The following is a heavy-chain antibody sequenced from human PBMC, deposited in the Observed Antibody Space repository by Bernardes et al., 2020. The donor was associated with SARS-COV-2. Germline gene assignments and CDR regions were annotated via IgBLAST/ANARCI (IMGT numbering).Heavy chain of an antibody. Sequence: SETLSLTCAVSGGSISSLYWIWIRQPAGKGLEWIGRIHSNGDTIYNPSLTSRVTMSVDTSKNQISLKLTSVTAADTAVYYCARGRGVDNNERDIDRWFDPWGQGTLVTVSS. CDR1: GGSISSLY. J-gene: IGHJ5*02. V-gene: IGHV4-4*07. CDR3: ARGRGVDNNERDIDRWFDP. D-gene: IGHD3-22*01. CDR2: IHSNGDT.